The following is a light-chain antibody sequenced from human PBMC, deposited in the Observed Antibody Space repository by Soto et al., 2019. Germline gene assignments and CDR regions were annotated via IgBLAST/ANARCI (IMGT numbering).Light chain of an antibody. CDR2: EGS. CDR3: HSYARGTLV. V-gene: IGLV2-23*01. Sequence: QSALTQPASVSGSPGQSITISCTGTSSDVGSSNLVSWYQQHPGKAPKLMIHEGSKRPSGVSRRFSGSESGNTASLTISGLQAEDEADYYCHSYARGTLVFGGGTKLTVL. J-gene: IGLJ3*02. CDR1: SSDVGSSNL.